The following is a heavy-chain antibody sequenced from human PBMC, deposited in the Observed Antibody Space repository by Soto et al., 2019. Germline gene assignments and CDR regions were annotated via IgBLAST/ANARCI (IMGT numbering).Heavy chain of an antibody. CDR3: AREDVDTTMVYFDY. D-gene: IGHD5-18*01. CDR1: GFTLSDYY. J-gene: IGHJ4*02. Sequence: ESGGGLVKPGGSLRLSCAASGFTLSDYYMSWIRQAPGKGLEWVSDISSSSTYTNYADSVKGRFTISRDNAKKSLYLQMNSLRAEDTAVYYCAREDVDTTMVYFDYWGQGTLVTVSS. CDR2: ISSSSTYT. V-gene: IGHV3-11*06.